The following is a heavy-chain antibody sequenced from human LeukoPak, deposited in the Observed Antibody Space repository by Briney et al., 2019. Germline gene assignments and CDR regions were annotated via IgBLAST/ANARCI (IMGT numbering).Heavy chain of an antibody. CDR3: ARNNGMDV. CDR1: GFVFSIYP. Sequence: PGGSLRLSCSASGFVFSIYPMYWVRQVPGRGPEWVANVNRDGSETYYLDSVKGRFTISKDNAKNSLYLQMNSLRAEDTALYHCARNNGMDVWGQGTTVIVSS. J-gene: IGHJ6*02. CDR2: VNRDGSET. V-gene: IGHV3-7*03.